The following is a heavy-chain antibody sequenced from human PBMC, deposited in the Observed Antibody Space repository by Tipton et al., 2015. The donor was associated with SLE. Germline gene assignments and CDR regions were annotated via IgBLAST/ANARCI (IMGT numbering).Heavy chain of an antibody. CDR3: AGGPEAAAGNDY. CDR2: IPYDGSNE. J-gene: IGHJ4*02. D-gene: IGHD6-13*01. V-gene: IGHV3-30*12. CDR1: GFIFSSYG. Sequence: SLRLSCAASGFIFSSYGMHWVRQAPGKGLEWVAFIPYDGSNEYYADSVKGRFTISRDNPKNTLYLQMNSLRAEDTAVYYCAGGPEAAAGNDYWGQGTLVTVSS.